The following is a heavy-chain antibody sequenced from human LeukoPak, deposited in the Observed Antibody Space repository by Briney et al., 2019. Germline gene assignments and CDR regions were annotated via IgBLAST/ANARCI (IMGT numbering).Heavy chain of an antibody. CDR1: GFTVSSNY. J-gene: IGHJ4*02. V-gene: IGHV3-66*01. CDR3: ARDGDSSGWYAELDY. CDR2: IYSGGST. D-gene: IGHD6-19*01. Sequence: GGSLRLSCAASGFTVSSNYMSWVRQAPGKGLEWVSVIYSGGSTYYADSVKGRFTISRDNSKNTLYLQMNSLRAEDTAVYYCARDGDSSGWYAELDYWGQGALVTVSS.